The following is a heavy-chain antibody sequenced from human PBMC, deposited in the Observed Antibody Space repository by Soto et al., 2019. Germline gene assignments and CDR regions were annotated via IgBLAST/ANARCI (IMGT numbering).Heavy chain of an antibody. D-gene: IGHD2-2*02. Sequence: SETLSLTCAVSGYSISSGYYWGWIRQPPGXGLEWIGSIYHSGSTYYNPSLKSRVTISVDTSKNQFSLKLSSVTAADTAVYYCARSRYCSSTSCYKDGYYFDYWGQGSLVTVSS. J-gene: IGHJ4*02. V-gene: IGHV4-38-2*01. CDR3: ARSRYCSSTSCYKDGYYFDY. CDR1: GYSISSGYY. CDR2: IYHSGST.